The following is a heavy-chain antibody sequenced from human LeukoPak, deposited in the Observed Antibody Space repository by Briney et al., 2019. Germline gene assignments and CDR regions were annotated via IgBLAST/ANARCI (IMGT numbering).Heavy chain of an antibody. CDR2: FSSSGSTI. CDR1: GFTLSTYP. J-gene: IGHJ4*02. Sequence: GGPLSLPWAASGFTLSTYPLSWIRKPPGKGLEWVPYFSSSGSTIYYADSVKGRFTISRDNAKNSLYLQMNSLRAEDTAVYYCASGTGIYYDSSGSFDYWGQGTLVTVSS. CDR3: ASGTGIYYDSSGSFDY. D-gene: IGHD3-22*01. V-gene: IGHV3-11*04.